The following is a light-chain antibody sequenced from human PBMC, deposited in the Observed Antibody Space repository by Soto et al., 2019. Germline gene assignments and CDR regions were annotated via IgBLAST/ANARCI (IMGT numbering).Light chain of an antibody. CDR2: EVV. Sequence: QSALTQPPSASGSPGQSVTISCTGTKNDIGVYDFVSWYQHHPGKAPRLIIYEVVQRPSGVPDRLSGSKSGNTASLTVSGLQAADEADYFCKSSAGSNTYVSGSGTKLTVL. CDR1: KNDIGVYDF. CDR3: KSSAGSNTYV. V-gene: IGLV2-8*01. J-gene: IGLJ1*01.